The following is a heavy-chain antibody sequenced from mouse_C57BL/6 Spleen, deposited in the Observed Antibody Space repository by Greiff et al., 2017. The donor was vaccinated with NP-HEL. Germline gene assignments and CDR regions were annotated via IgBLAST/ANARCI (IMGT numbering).Heavy chain of an antibody. D-gene: IGHD1-1*01. CDR3: ARGNYGSSYDFDY. V-gene: IGHV1-52*01. CDR1: GYTFTSCW. J-gene: IGHJ2*01. CDR2: IDPSDSET. Sequence: QVQLQQPGAELVRPGSSVKLSCKASGYTFTSCWMHWVKQRPIQGLEWIGNIDPSDSETHYNQKFKDKATLTVDKSSSTAYMQLSSLTSEDSAVYYCARGNYGSSYDFDYWAQGTTLTVSS.